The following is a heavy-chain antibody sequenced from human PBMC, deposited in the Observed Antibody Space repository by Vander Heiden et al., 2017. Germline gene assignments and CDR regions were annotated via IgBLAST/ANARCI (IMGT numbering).Heavy chain of an antibody. CDR2: ISGSGGSP. J-gene: IGHJ4*02. D-gene: IGHD1-1*01. V-gene: IGHV3-23*01. CDR1: VFTVSSCA. Sequence: EVQLLESGGGLVQPGGSLRVSCAASVFTVSSCAMCWVRQAPGKGREWVSAISGSGGSPYYADSVKGRFTISRDNSKNTLDLQMNSLGAEDTAVYYCAKCSWNEACGTTPFDYWGQGTLVTVSS. CDR3: AKCSWNEACGTTPFDY.